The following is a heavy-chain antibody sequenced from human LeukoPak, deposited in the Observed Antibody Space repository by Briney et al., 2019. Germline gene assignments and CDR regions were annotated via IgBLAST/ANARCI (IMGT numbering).Heavy chain of an antibody. CDR3: AYQLLKDNWFDP. Sequence: VESLKLSCKGSGYSFTSYWISWVRQMPGQGLEWMGRIDPSDSYTNYSPSVQGHVTISADKSISTAYLQWSSLKASDTAMYYCAYQLLKDNWFDPWGQGTLVTVSS. J-gene: IGHJ5*02. V-gene: IGHV5-10-1*01. CDR1: GYSFTSYW. CDR2: IDPSDSYT. D-gene: IGHD2-2*01.